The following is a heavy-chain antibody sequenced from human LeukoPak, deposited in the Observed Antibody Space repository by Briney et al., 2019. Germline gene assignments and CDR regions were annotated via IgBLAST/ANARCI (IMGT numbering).Heavy chain of an antibody. CDR1: GFTFSTYA. D-gene: IGHD2-2*01. CDR2: IKQDGSEK. V-gene: IGHV3-7*01. Sequence: GGSLRLSCAASGFTFSTYAMNWVRQAPGKGLEWVANIKQDGSEKYYVDSVKGRFTISRDNAKNSLYLQMNSLRAEDTAVYYCARDACSSTSCYSHWFDPWGQGTLVTVS. CDR3: ARDACSSTSCYSHWFDP. J-gene: IGHJ5*02.